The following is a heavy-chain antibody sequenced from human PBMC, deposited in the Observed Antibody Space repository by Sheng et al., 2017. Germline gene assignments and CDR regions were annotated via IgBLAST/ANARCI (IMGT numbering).Heavy chain of an antibody. CDR2: IKSRADGGAT. J-gene: IGHJ2*01. V-gene: IGHV3-15*01. D-gene: IGHD4-17*01. CDR1: GFTFSKAW. Sequence: EVQLVESGGNLVNPGGSLRLSCAASGFTFSKAWMSWVRQAPGKGLEWVGRIKSRADGGATDYAAPVKDRFTISRDDSENTLYLQMNSLKTEDTAVYYCATDPNGDYGWYFDLWGRGTLVTVSS. CDR3: ATDPNGDYGWYFDL.